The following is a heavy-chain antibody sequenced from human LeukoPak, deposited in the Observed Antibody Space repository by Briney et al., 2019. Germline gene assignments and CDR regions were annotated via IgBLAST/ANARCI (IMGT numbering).Heavy chain of an antibody. CDR3: ARDRAYYYGMDV. D-gene: IGHD3-10*01. CDR2: ISSSSSYI. CDR1: GFTFSSYA. Sequence: GGSLRLSCAASGFTFSSYAMSWVRQAPGKGLEWVSSISSSSSYIYYADSVKGRFTISRDNAKNSLYLQMNSLRAEDTAVYYCARDRAYYYGMDVWGQGTTVTVSS. J-gene: IGHJ6*02. V-gene: IGHV3-21*01.